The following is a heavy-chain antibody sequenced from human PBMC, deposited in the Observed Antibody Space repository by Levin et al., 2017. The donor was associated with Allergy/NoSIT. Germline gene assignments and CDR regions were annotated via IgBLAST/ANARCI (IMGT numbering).Heavy chain of an antibody. Sequence: GESLKISCTASGFTFSGYSMIWVRQAPGKGLEWVSSTSSADAFIHYADSVKGRFTISRDNAKNLLYLQMNNLRAEDTAVYFCARVLGSSSMAYYYGMDLWGQGTTVTVSS. CDR2: TSSADAFI. CDR3: ARVLGSSSMAYYYGMDL. V-gene: IGHV3-21*06. CDR1: GFTFSGYS. D-gene: IGHD2-15*01. J-gene: IGHJ6*02.